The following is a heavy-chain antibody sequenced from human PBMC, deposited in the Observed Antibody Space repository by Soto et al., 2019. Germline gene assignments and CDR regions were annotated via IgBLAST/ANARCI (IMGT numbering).Heavy chain of an antibody. D-gene: IGHD2-8*02. CDR1: GYTFTSYD. Sequence: ASVKVSCKASGYTFTSYDINWVRQATGQGLEWMGWMNPNSGNTGYAQKFQGRVTMTRNTPISTAYMELSSLRSEDTAVYYCATSVGIAPTGEDGMDVWGQGTSVTVSS. CDR3: ATSVGIAPTGEDGMDV. V-gene: IGHV1-8*01. CDR2: MNPNSGNT. J-gene: IGHJ6*02.